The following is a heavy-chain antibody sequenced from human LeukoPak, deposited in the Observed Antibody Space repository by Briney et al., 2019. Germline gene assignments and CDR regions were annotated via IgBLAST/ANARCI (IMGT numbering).Heavy chain of an antibody. D-gene: IGHD3-16*02. Sequence: PGGSLRLSCAVSGSKFDDHGMSWVRQVPGKGLEWVSGLDWIGASTTYADSVKGRFTISRDNARNSLYLQMNSLKVEDTAFYFCATGYYRTFDYWGQGTLVTVSS. V-gene: IGHV3-20*04. CDR1: GSKFDDHG. CDR2: LDWIGAST. CDR3: ATGYYRTFDY. J-gene: IGHJ4*02.